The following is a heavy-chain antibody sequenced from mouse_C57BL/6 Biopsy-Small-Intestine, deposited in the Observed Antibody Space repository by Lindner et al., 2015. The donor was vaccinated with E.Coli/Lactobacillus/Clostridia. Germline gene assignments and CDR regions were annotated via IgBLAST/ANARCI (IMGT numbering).Heavy chain of an antibody. V-gene: IGHV1-79*01. J-gene: IGHJ1*01. CDR3: ARGGYTGYDSAHSYALDV. D-gene: IGHD2-14*01. CDR2: INAGNGYT. CDR1: GYTFTMYV. Sequence: SVKVSCKASGYTFTMYVIHWVRQAPGQRLEWMGWINAGNGYTEYSQNFQGRVTITRDTSASTVYMELNSLRSEDTAVYFCARGGYTGYDSAHSYALDVWGHGTTVTVSS.